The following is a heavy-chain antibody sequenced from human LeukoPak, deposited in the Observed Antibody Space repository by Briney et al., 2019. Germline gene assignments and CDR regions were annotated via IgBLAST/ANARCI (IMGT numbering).Heavy chain of an antibody. Sequence: XETLSLTCTVSGGSISSYYWSWIRQPPGKGLEWIGYIYYSGSTNYNPSLKSRVTISVDTSKNQFSLKLSSVTAADTAVYYCARVRYYYDSSGSQIEYYFDYWGQGTLVTVSS. J-gene: IGHJ4*02. CDR3: ARVRYYYDSSGSQIEYYFDY. D-gene: IGHD3-22*01. CDR2: IYYSGST. V-gene: IGHV4-59*01. CDR1: GGSISSYY.